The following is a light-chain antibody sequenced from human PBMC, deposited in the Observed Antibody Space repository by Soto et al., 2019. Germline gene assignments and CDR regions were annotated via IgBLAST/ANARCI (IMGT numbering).Light chain of an antibody. CDR3: QQYGRSPRVYT. Sequence: EIVLTQSPGTLSLSPGERATLSCRVSQSVSSSYLAWYQQKPGQAPRLLIYGASSRATGIPDRFSGSGSGTDFTLTISRLEPEDFAVYYCQQYGRSPRVYTFGQGTKLEIK. V-gene: IGKV3-20*01. CDR1: QSVSSSY. J-gene: IGKJ2*01. CDR2: GAS.